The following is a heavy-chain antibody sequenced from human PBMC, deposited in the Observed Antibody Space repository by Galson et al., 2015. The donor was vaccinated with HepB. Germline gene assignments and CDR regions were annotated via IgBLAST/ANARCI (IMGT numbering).Heavy chain of an antibody. Sequence: SLRLSCAASGFTFSSYSMNWVRQAPGKGLEWVSYISSSSSTIYYADSVKGRFTISRDNAKNSLYLQMNSLRDEDTAVYYCASFLGYCSSTSCRYYYMDVWGKGTTVTVSS. V-gene: IGHV3-48*02. CDR2: ISSSSSTI. CDR3: ASFLGYCSSTSCRYYYMDV. CDR1: GFTFSSYS. J-gene: IGHJ6*03. D-gene: IGHD2-2*01.